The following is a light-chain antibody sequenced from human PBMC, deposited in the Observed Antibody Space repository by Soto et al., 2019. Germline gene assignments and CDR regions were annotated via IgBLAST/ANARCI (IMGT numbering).Light chain of an antibody. CDR3: QQSDSTPPT. CDR2: TAS. CDR1: QSISSY. Sequence: DIPMTQSPSSLSASVGDRVTITCRASQSISSYLNWYQQKLGKAPKLLIYTASSLQSGVPSRFSGSGSGTDFTLTISSLQPEDFATYYCQQSDSTPPTFGQGTKLEIK. J-gene: IGKJ2*01. V-gene: IGKV1-39*01.